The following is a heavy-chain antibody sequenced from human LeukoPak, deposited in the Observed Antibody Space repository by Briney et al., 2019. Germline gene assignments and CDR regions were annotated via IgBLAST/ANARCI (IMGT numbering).Heavy chain of an antibody. D-gene: IGHD6-19*01. CDR3: AKGRDTSGRQNFDF. Sequence: PGGSLRLSCEASGFTFTSYAMHWVRQAPGKGLEWVSSISASGSGTFYTDSMSGRFTISRDNAKKTLFLQIKNLRLGDTALYYCAKGRDTSGRQNFDFWGQGTLVTVSS. CDR1: GFTFTSYA. V-gene: IGHV3-23*01. CDR2: ISASGSGT. J-gene: IGHJ4*02.